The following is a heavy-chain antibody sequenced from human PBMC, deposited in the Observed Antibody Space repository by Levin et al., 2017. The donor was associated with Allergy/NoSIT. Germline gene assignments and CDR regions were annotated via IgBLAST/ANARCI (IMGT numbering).Heavy chain of an antibody. CDR2: IYWDDAE. V-gene: IGHV2-5*02. Sequence: ESGPTLVKPTQTLTLTCTFSGFSLSTTKMGVGWIRQPPGRALEWLALIYWDDAERYSPSLRDRLTITKDSTKNQVVLTMTNMDPVDTATYYCARSLTDARRRFDNWGQGTLVTVSS. CDR1: GFSLSTTKMG. J-gene: IGHJ4*02. CDR3: ARSLTDARRRFDN. D-gene: IGHD1-14*01.